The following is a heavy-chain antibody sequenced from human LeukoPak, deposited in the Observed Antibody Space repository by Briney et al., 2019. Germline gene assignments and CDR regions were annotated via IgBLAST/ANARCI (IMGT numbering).Heavy chain of an antibody. CDR3: AREASGYGYDY. CDR1: GGSISSYY. Sequence: SETLSLTCTVSGGSISSYYWSWIRQPPGKGLEWIGYIYYSGSTNYNPSLKSRVTISVDTSENQFSLKLSSVTAADTAVYYCAREASGYGYDYWGQGTLVTVSS. D-gene: IGHD5-18*01. J-gene: IGHJ4*02. V-gene: IGHV4-59*01. CDR2: IYYSGST.